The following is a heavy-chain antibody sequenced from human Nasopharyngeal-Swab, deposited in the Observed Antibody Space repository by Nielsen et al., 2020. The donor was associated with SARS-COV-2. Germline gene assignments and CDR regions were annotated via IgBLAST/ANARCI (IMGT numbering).Heavy chain of an antibody. Sequence: GGSLRLSCAASGFTFSSYAMHWVRQAPGKGLEWVAVISYDGSNKYYADSVKGRFTISRDNAKNSLYLQMNSLRAEDTAAYYCARENCGGDCYSPGYYYYGMDVWGQGTTVTVSS. D-gene: IGHD2-21*01. CDR1: GFTFSSYA. V-gene: IGHV3-30-3*01. CDR3: ARENCGGDCYSPGYYYYGMDV. J-gene: IGHJ6*02. CDR2: ISYDGSNK.